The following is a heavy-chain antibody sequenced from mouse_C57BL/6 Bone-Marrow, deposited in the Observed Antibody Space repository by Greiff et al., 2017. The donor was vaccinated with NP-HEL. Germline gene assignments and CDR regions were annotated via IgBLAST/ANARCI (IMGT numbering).Heavy chain of an antibody. D-gene: IGHD1-1*01. J-gene: IGHJ1*03. CDR3: ARLYYGSSHWYFDV. V-gene: IGHV1-75*01. CDR2: IFPGSGGT. CDR1: GYTFTDYY. Sequence: QVQLQQSGPELVKPGASVKISCKASGYTFTDYYINWVKQRPGQGLEWIGWIFPGSGGTYYNEKFKGKATLTVDKSSSTAYMLLSSLTSEDSAVYFCARLYYGSSHWYFDVWGTGTTVTVSS.